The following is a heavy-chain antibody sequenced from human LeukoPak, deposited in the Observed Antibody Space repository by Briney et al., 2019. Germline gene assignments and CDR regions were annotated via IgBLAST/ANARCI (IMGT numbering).Heavy chain of an antibody. Sequence: GGSLRLSCAASGFTFNAFGMNWVCQAPGKGLEWVSYIGTTSGAIYYADSVKGRFTISRDSAKNSLYLQMNSLRAEDTAVYYCARFRTWGDKAFDYWGQGTLVTVSS. CDR1: GFTFNAFG. CDR3: ARFRTWGDKAFDY. D-gene: IGHD2-21*02. CDR2: IGTTSGAI. V-gene: IGHV3-48*01. J-gene: IGHJ4*02.